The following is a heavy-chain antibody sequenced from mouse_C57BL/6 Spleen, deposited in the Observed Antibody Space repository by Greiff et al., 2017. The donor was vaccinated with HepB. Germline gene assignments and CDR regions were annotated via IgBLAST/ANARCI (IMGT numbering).Heavy chain of an antibody. Sequence: EVQLVESGGGLVQPGGSLKLSCAASGFTFSDYGMAWVRQAPRKGPEWVAFISNLAYSIYYADTVTGRFTISRENAKNTLYLEMSSLRSEDTAMYYCARHLDYDGDYYAMDYWGQGTSVTVSS. J-gene: IGHJ4*01. D-gene: IGHD2-4*01. CDR3: ARHLDYDGDYYAMDY. CDR2: ISNLAYSI. V-gene: IGHV5-15*01. CDR1: GFTFSDYG.